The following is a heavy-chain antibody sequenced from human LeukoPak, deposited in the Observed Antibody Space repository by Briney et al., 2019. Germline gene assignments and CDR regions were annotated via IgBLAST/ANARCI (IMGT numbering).Heavy chain of an antibody. CDR3: ARGRWYDSSGSDAFDI. V-gene: IGHV3-74*01. Sequence: GGSLRLSCVASGFTFSSYWMHWVRQDPRKGLVWVSRINGDGRNINYADSVRGRFTISRDNSKNTLYLQMSSLRPEDTAVTAVYYCARGRWYDSSGSDAFDIWGQGTMVTVSS. CDR2: INGDGRNI. CDR1: GFTFSSYW. D-gene: IGHD3-22*01. J-gene: IGHJ3*02.